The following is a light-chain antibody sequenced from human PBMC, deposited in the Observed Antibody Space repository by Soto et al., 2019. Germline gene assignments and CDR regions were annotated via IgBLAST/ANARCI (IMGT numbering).Light chain of an antibody. CDR3: QTWGTGIVV. J-gene: IGLJ3*02. V-gene: IGLV4-69*01. Sequence: QPVLTQSPSASASLGASVKVTCTLSTRHSNYAIAWHQQQPGKGPRYLMTVKSDGSHTKGDGIPARFSGSSSGTERYLTISRLQSEDEADYYCQTWGTGIVVFGGGTKLTVL. CDR1: TRHSNYA. CDR2: VKSDGSH.